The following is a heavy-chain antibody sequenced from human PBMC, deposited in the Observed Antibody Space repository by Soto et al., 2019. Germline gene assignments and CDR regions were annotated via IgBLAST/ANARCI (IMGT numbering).Heavy chain of an antibody. CDR2: IIPLFGTT. V-gene: IGHV1-69*01. D-gene: IGHD7-27*01. CDR1: GDTFKNCV. CDR3: AAELGFGKLSVV. Sequence: QVQVVQSGVEVRRPGSSVKVSCKASGDTFKNCVISWVRQAPGQGLEWRGGIIPLFGTTHFAQRFQGRLTITTDESTTTAYMELSRLRSEDTATYCCAAELGFGKLSVVWGQGTTVIVSS. J-gene: IGHJ6*02.